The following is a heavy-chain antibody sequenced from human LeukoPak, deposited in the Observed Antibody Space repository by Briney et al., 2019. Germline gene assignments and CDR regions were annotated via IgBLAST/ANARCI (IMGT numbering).Heavy chain of an antibody. CDR2: INSDGGST. CDR3: ARSGDLGYYYMDV. D-gene: IGHD4-17*01. J-gene: IGHJ6*03. Sequence: GGSLTLSCALSGLTFSHYWMLCVRQGPGKGVVWVSRINSDGGSTDYADSVKGRFTISRDNAENTLYLQMNSLRAEDTAVYYCARSGDLGYYYMDVWGKGTTVTVSS. CDR1: GLTFSHYW. V-gene: IGHV3-74*01.